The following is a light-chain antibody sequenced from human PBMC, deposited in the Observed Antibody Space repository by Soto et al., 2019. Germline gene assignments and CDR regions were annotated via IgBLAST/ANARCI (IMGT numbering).Light chain of an antibody. CDR2: GAS. J-gene: IGKJ2*01. CDR3: HQYGSAPYT. Sequence: EIVLTQSSGTLSLSPGERATLSCRASQSVSRNYLAWYQQKPGQAPRLLIYGASSRATGIPDRFSGSGSGTDFTLTISRLEPEDFAMYYCHQYGSAPYTFGQGTKLEIK. CDR1: QSVSRNY. V-gene: IGKV3-20*01.